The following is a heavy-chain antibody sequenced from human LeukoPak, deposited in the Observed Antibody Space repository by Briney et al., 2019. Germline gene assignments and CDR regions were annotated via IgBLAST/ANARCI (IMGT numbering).Heavy chain of an antibody. CDR3: AGPIYDYYFDY. CDR1: GGSFSGYY. V-gene: IGHV4-34*01. J-gene: IGHJ4*02. CDR2: INHSGST. D-gene: IGHD3-16*01. Sequence: SETLSLTCAVYGGSFSGYYWSWIRQPPGKGLEWIGEINHSGSTNYNPSLKSRVTISVDTSKNQFSLKLSSVTAADTAVYYCAGPIYDYYFDYWGQGTLVTVSS.